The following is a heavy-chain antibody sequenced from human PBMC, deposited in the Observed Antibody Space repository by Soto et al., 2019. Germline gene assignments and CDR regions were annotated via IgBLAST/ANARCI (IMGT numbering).Heavy chain of an antibody. V-gene: IGHV1-18*01. CDR2: ISAYNGNT. CDR3: ARDSPPFDY. CDR1: GYTFSSYT. J-gene: IGHJ4*02. Sequence: QVQLVQSGAEVKKSGASVKVSCKASGYTFSSYTISWVRQAPGQGLEWMGWISAYNGNTKYAQKLQDRVTMTTDTSTNTAYMELRSLRSDDTAVYFCARDSPPFDYWGQGTLVTVSS.